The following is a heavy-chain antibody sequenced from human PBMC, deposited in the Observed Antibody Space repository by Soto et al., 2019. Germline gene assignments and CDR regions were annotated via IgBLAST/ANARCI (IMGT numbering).Heavy chain of an antibody. D-gene: IGHD4-17*01. Sequence: SETLSLTCTVSGGSISSYYWSWIRQPPGKGLEWIGYIYYSGSTNYNPSLKSRVTISVDTSKNQFSLKLSSVTAADTAVYYCARQAADYGDYVRAGRSYYFDYWGQGTLVTVSS. CDR1: GGSISSYY. V-gene: IGHV4-59*08. J-gene: IGHJ4*02. CDR2: IYYSGST. CDR3: ARQAADYGDYVRAGRSYYFDY.